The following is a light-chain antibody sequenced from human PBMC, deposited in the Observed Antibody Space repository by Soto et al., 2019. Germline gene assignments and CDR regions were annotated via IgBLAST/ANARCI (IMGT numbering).Light chain of an antibody. CDR2: AAS. CDR1: QDISNY. Sequence: DIQMTQSPSSLSASVGDRVTITCQASQDISNYLNWYQQKPGKAPKLLIYAASSLQSGVPSRFSGSGSGTDFTLTISSLQPEDSATYYCQQSYSIPVTFGQGTKVDIK. CDR3: QQSYSIPVT. V-gene: IGKV1-39*01. J-gene: IGKJ2*01.